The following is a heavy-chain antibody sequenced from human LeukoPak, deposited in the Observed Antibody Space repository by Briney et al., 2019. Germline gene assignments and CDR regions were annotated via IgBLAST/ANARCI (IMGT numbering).Heavy chain of an antibody. CDR1: GFTFSSYA. J-gene: IGHJ6*04. V-gene: IGHV3-48*04. CDR3: AELGITMIGGV. Sequence: SGGSLRLSCAASGFTFSSYAMNWVRQAPGKGLERVSYISSSSGLIYYADSAKGRFTISRDNAKNSLYLQMNSLRAEDTAVYYCAELGITMIGGVWGKGTTVTISS. D-gene: IGHD3-10*02. CDR2: ISSSSGLI.